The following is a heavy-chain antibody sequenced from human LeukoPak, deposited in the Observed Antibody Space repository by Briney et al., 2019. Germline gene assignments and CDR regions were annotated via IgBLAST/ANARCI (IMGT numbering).Heavy chain of an antibody. Sequence: ASVKDSCKASGYTFTSYAMHWVRQAPGQRLEWMGWINAGNGNTKYSQKFQGRVTITRDTSASTAYMELSSLRSEDTAVYYCARDQGILRYFLFWGQGTLVTVSS. CDR3: ARDQGILRYFLF. V-gene: IGHV1-3*01. CDR2: INAGNGNT. D-gene: IGHD3-9*01. CDR1: GYTFTSYA. J-gene: IGHJ4*02.